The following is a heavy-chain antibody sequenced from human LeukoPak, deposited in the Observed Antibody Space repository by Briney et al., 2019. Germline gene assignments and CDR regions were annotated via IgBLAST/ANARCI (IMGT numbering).Heavy chain of an antibody. CDR3: ARDGPLGSDP. CDR2: IIPIFGTA. CDR1: GGTFSSYA. D-gene: IGHD2-15*01. V-gene: IGHV1-69*01. Sequence: GSSVKVSCKASGGTFSSYAISWVRQAPGQGLEWMGGIIPIFGTANYAQKFQGRDTITADESTSTAYMELSSLRSEDTAVYYCARDGPLGSDPWGQGTLVTVSS. J-gene: IGHJ5*02.